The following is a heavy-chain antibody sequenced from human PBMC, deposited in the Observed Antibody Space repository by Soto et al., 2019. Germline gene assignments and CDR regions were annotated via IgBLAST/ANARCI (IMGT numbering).Heavy chain of an antibody. J-gene: IGHJ4*02. CDR2: ISNSGST. Sequence: QVQLQESGPGLVKPSQTLSLPCTVSGASISPGSYYWIWIRQLPRKVLEWIGYISNSGSTYYNPYLKSRVTISVDTSKNQFSLRVSSVTAADTAVYYCARAVYSNHVYWGQGTLVTVSS. D-gene: IGHD4-4*01. CDR1: GASISPGSYY. V-gene: IGHV4-31*03. CDR3: ARAVYSNHVY.